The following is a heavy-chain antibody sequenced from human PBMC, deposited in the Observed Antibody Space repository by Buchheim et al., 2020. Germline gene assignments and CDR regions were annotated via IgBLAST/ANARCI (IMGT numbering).Heavy chain of an antibody. V-gene: IGHV4-59*01. Sequence: QVQLQESGPGLVKASETLSLTCIVSGGSISSYYWSWIRQPPGKGLEWIGYVYYSGTTNYNPSLKSRVTLSVDTSKNQFSLKLNSMTAADTAVYYCARDLGPRGYYFDYWGQG. CDR1: GGSISSYY. CDR3: ARDLGPRGYYFDY. J-gene: IGHJ4*02. D-gene: IGHD1-26*01. CDR2: VYYSGTT.